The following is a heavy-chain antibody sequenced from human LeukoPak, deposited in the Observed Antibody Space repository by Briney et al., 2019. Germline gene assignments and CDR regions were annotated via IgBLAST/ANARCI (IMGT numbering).Heavy chain of an antibody. CDR1: GGSISNTLYY. J-gene: IGHJ6*03. Sequence: SETLSLTCTVSGGSISNTLYYWAWIRQPPGKGLESIGSIYYSRSTYYSPSLKSRVTISVDTSKNQFSLKLTSVTAADTAVYYCARELAVRGVIQGTGNMDVWGKGTTVTISS. CDR3: ARELAVRGVIQGTGNMDV. V-gene: IGHV4-39*02. D-gene: IGHD3-10*01. CDR2: IYYSRST.